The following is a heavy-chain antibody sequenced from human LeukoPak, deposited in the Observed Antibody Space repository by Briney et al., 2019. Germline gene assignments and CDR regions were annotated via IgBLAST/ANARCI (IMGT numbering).Heavy chain of an antibody. CDR1: GYTFTRYW. D-gene: IGHD6-19*01. Sequence: GESLQISCKGSGYTFTRYWIAWVRQMPGKGLEWMAIMNPGDADATYSPSFQGQVTVSVDKSVSTAYLQWSSLRAADTAIYYSAPSGQYYFDEWGQGTLVTVPS. V-gene: IGHV5-51*01. CDR2: MNPGDADA. J-gene: IGHJ4*02. CDR3: APSGQYYFDE.